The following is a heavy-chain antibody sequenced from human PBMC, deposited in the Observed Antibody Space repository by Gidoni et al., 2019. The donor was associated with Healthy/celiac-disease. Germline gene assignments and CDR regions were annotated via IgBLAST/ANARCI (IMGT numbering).Heavy chain of an antibody. Sequence: EVQLVESGGGLVKPGGSLRRSWAASGFPFSSYSMNWVRQAPGKGLEWVSSISSSSSYIYYADSVKGRFTISRDNAKNSLYLQMNSLRAEDTAVYYCARDLVEMATISFGYWGQGTLVTVSS. J-gene: IGHJ4*02. D-gene: IGHD5-12*01. CDR2: ISSSSSYI. V-gene: IGHV3-21*01. CDR1: GFPFSSYS. CDR3: ARDLVEMATISFGY.